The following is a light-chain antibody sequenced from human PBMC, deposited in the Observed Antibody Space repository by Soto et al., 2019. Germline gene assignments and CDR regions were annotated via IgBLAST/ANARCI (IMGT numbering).Light chain of an antibody. V-gene: IGLV1-44*01. Sequence: QSVLTQPPSASGTPGHRITISCSGRSSSIGSNTVNWYQQLPGMAPKLLIYSNNQRPSGVPDRFSGSKSGTSASLAISGLQSEDEADYYCAVWDDSLRGAVFGGGTQLTVL. CDR3: AVWDDSLRGAV. CDR1: SSSIGSNT. J-gene: IGLJ7*01. CDR2: SNN.